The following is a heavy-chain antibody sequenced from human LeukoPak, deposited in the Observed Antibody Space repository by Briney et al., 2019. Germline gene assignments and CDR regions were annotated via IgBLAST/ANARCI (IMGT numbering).Heavy chain of an antibody. V-gene: IGHV1-8*03. CDR2: MNPNSGNT. Sequence: GASVKVSCKASGYTFTSYDINWVRQATGQGLEWMGWMNPNSGNTGYAQKFQGRVTITRNTSISTAYMELSSLRSEETAVYYCARVAGDCSSTSCPNTPDYWGQGTLVTVSS. CDR1: GYTFTSYD. D-gene: IGHD2-2*01. J-gene: IGHJ4*02. CDR3: ARVAGDCSSTSCPNTPDY.